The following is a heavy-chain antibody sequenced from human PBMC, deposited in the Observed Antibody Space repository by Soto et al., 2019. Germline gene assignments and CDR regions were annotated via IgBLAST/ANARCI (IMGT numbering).Heavy chain of an antibody. J-gene: IGHJ6*02. V-gene: IGHV3-64*01. CDR2: ISGNGDTT. Sequence: EVQLVESGGGLVQPGGSLRLSCAASGFTFSNYAMHWVRQAPGKGLECVSVISGNGDTTYYANSVKDRFTSSRANSKNTLYLQRGSWRADDMAVYYCARAWRADVWGQGTTVAVSS. CDR1: GFTFSNYA. CDR3: ARAWRADV.